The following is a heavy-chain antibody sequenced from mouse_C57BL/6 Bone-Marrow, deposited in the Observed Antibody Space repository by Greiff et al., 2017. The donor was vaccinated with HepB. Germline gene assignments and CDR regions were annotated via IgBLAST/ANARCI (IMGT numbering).Heavy chain of an antibody. V-gene: IGHV1-26*01. CDR1: GYTFTDYY. J-gene: IGHJ1*03. D-gene: IGHD1-1*02. CDR2: INPNNGGT. CDR3: ARRVVGPYWYFDV. Sequence: EVQLQQSGPELVKPGASVEISCKASGYTFTDYYMNWVKQSHGKSLEWIGDINPNNGGTSYNQKFKGKATVTVDKSSSTAYMELRSLTSEDSAVYYCARRVVGPYWYFDVWGTGTTVTVSS.